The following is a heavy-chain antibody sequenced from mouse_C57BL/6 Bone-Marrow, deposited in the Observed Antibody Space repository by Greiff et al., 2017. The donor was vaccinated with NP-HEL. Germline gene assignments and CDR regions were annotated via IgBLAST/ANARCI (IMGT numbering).Heavy chain of an antibody. Sequence: EVKLMESGPGLAKPSQTLSLPCSVTGYSITSDYWNWIRKFPGNKLEYMGYISYSGSTYYNPSLKSRISITRDTSKNQYYLQLNSVTTEDTATYYCARSPFWLRRNYYAMDYWGQGTSVTVSS. V-gene: IGHV3-8*01. J-gene: IGHJ4*01. CDR2: ISYSGST. CDR3: ARSPFWLRRNYYAMDY. CDR1: GYSITSDY. D-gene: IGHD2-2*01.